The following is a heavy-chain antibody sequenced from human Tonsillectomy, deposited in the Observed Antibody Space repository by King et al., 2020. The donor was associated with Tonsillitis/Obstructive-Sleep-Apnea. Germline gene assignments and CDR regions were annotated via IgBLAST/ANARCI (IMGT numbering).Heavy chain of an antibody. V-gene: IGHV3-20*04. J-gene: IGHJ6*04. CDR1: GFTFDDYG. CDR3: ARDASDCSGGGCYLEMDV. CDR2: ITWNGGGT. Sequence: VQLVESGGGVVRPGGSLRLSCAASGFTFDDYGMSWVRQAPGKGLEWVSGITWNGGGTSYTDSMKGRFTISRDNAKNSLYLQMNSLGAEDTALYYCARDASDCSGGGCYLEMDVWGKGTTVTVSS. D-gene: IGHD2-15*01.